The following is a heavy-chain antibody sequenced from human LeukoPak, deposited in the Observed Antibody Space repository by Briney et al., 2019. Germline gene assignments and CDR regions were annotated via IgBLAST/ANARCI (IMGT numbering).Heavy chain of an antibody. CDR1: GFTVSSNY. V-gene: IGHV3-66*01. CDR2: IYSGDST. J-gene: IGHJ5*02. Sequence: GGSLRLSCAASGFTVSSNYMNWVRQAPGKGLEWVSVIYSGDSTYYAESVKGRFTISRDNSKNTLYLQMGSLRAEDMAVYYCARASVYSGSYDPWGQGTLVTVSS. D-gene: IGHD1-26*01. CDR3: ARASVYSGSYDP.